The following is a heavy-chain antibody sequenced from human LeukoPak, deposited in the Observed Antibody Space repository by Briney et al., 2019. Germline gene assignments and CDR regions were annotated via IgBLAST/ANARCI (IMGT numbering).Heavy chain of an antibody. CDR1: GGTFSSYA. J-gene: IGHJ4*02. Sequence: SVNVSCKASGGTFSSYAISWVRQAPGQGLEWMGGIIPIFGTANYAQKFQGRVTITADESTSTAYMELSSLRSEDTAVYYCARGVLPGVIHWSLDYWGQGALVTVSS. CDR2: IIPIFGTA. V-gene: IGHV1-69*13. CDR3: ARGVLPGVIHWSLDY. D-gene: IGHD2-2*02.